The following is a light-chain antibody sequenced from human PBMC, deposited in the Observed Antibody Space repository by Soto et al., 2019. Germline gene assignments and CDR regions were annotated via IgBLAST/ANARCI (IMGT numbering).Light chain of an antibody. CDR1: QSVSSY. CDR2: DAS. J-gene: IGKJ4*01. Sequence: EIVLTQSPATLYLSPGERATLSCRASQSVSSYLAWYQQKPGQAPRLLIYDASNRATGIPARFSGSGSGTDFTLTISSLEPEDFAVYYCQQRSNLPLTFGGGTKVEIK. CDR3: QQRSNLPLT. V-gene: IGKV3-11*01.